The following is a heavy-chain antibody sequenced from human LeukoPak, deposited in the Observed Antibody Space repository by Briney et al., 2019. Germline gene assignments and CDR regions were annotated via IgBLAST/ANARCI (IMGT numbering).Heavy chain of an antibody. J-gene: IGHJ4*02. Sequence: GGSLRLSCAASGFTFDDYGMSWVRQAPGKGLEWVANIKQDGSEKYYVDSVKGRFTISRDNAKNSLYLQMNSLRAEDTAVYYCARGYSSGWVSLDYWGQGTLVTVSS. V-gene: IGHV3-7*01. CDR1: GFTFDDYG. D-gene: IGHD6-19*01. CDR2: IKQDGSEK. CDR3: ARGYSSGWVSLDY.